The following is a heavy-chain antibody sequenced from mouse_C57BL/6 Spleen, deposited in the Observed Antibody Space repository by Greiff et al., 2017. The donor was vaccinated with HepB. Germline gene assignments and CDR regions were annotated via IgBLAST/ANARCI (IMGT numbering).Heavy chain of an antibody. J-gene: IGHJ3*01. CDR2: IYPGSGST. V-gene: IGHV1-55*01. CDR3: AREAYGTEPFAY. D-gene: IGHD2-1*01. CDR1: GYTFTSYW. Sequence: VQLQQSGAELVKPGASVKMSCKASGYTFTSYWITWVKQRPGQGLEWIGDIYPGSGSTNYNEKFKSKATLTVDTSSSTAYMQLSSLTSEDSAVYYCAREAYGTEPFAYWGQGTLVTVSA.